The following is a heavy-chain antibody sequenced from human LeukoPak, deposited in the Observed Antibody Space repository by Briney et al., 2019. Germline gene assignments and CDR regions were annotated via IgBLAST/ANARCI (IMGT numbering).Heavy chain of an antibody. CDR3: ARIRDSSGHYLGAFDI. D-gene: IGHD3-22*01. V-gene: IGHV4-38-2*01. Sequence: SETLPLTCAVSGYSIRSGYYWGWIRQPPGKGLEWIGSVFSGNTYYNPSLKSRVTMSVDTSKNQFSLKLSSVTAADTAVYYCARIRDSSGHYLGAFDIWGQGTMVTVSS. CDR1: GYSIRSGYY. J-gene: IGHJ3*02. CDR2: VFSGNT.